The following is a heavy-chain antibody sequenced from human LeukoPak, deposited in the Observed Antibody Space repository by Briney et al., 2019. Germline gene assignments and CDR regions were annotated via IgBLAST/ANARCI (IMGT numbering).Heavy chain of an antibody. D-gene: IGHD4-17*01. CDR2: INPSGGST. J-gene: IGHJ4*02. CDR3: ARAGTDDYGDPQGFDY. CDR1: GYTFTSYY. V-gene: IGHV1-46*01. Sequence: ASVKVSCKASGYTFTSYYMHWVRQAPGQGLEWMGIINPSGGSTSYAQKFQGRVTMTRDMSTSTVYMELSSLRSEDTAVYYCARAGTDDYGDPQGFDYWGQGTLVTVSS.